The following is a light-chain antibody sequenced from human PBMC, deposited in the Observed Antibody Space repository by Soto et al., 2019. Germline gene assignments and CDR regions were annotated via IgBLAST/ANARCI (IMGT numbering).Light chain of an antibody. J-gene: IGKJ3*01. CDR1: QSVSSNY. CDR2: GAS. V-gene: IGKV3-20*01. CDR3: QHLNSYPL. Sequence: DIVLTQSPGTLSLSPGERATLSCRASQSVSSNYLAWYQQKPGQAPRLLIYGASSRATGIPDRFSGSGSGTDFTLTISRLEPEDFAVYYCQHLNSYPLFGPGTKVDIK.